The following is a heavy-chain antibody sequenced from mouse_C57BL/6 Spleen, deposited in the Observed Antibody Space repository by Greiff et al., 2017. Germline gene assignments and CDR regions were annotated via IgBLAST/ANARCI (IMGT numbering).Heavy chain of an antibody. D-gene: IGHD2-3*01. CDR3: ARVYDGYYEDY. J-gene: IGHJ4*01. V-gene: IGHV1-59*01. CDR1: GYTFTSYW. CDR2: IDPSGSYT. Sequence: VQLQQPGAELVRPGTSVKLSCKASGYTFTSYWMHWVQQRPGQGLEWIGVIDPSGSYTNYNQQFKGKATLTVDTSSSTAYMQLSSLTSEDSAGYYGARVYDGYYEDYGGQGTSVTVSS.